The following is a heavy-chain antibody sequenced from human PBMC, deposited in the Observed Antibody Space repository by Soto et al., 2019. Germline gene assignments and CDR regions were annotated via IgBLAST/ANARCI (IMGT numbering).Heavy chain of an antibody. CDR2: IIPVFGTT. CDR3: XXXXXXXXXXXXXXFGMDV. V-gene: IGHV1-69*01. J-gene: IGHJ6*02. CDR1: GGTFMKYS. Sequence: QVQLVQSGAEVQKPGSSVRVSCKAPGGTFMKYSISWVRQAPGQGXEWMGEIIPVFGTTNYAQKFQGRVTITXXXXXXXXXXXXXXXXXXXXXXXXXXXXXXXXXXXXXXXFGMDVWGQGATVTVSS.